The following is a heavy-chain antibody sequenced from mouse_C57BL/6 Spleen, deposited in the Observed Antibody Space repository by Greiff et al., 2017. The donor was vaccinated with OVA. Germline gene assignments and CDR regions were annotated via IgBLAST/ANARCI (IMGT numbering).Heavy chain of an antibody. J-gene: IGHJ2*01. V-gene: IGHV14-1*01. D-gene: IGHD2-14*01. Sequence: EVQLQQSGAELVRPGASVKLSCTASGYTFTDYYMHWVKQRTGQGLEWIGLIDPEDGTTEYNQKFKGKATMTVDQSSSTAYLQLNSLTSEDTAGYYCTREAYNWYALWGQGTIVTVSS. CDR3: TREAYNWYAL. CDR1: GYTFTDYY. CDR2: IDPEDGTT.